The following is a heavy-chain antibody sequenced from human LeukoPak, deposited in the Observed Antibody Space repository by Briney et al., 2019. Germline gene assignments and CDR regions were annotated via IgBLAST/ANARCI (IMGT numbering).Heavy chain of an antibody. CDR1: GYTFTSYY. J-gene: IGHJ3*02. D-gene: IGHD3-16*01. V-gene: IGHV1-46*01. CDR3: ARDLGVNRALDAFDI. Sequence: ASLKVSGKASGYTFTSYYIHWVRQAPGQGLEWMGIINPSGGSTSYAQKFQGRVTMTRDMSTSTVYMELSSLRSEDTAVYYYARDLGVNRALDAFDIWGQGTMVTVSS. CDR2: INPSGGST.